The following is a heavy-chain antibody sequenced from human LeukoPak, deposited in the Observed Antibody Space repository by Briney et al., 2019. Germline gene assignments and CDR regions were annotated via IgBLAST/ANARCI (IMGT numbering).Heavy chain of an antibody. J-gene: IGHJ6*02. CDR1: GFTFSSYS. CDR3: ARDWVDSKAYCGGDCYSDYYCGMDV. CDR2: ISSSSSTI. V-gene: IGHV3-48*02. Sequence: GGSLRLSCAASGFTFSSYSMNWVRQAPGKGLEWVSYISSSSSTIYYADSVKGRFTISRDNAKNSLYLQMNSLRDEDTAVYYCARDWVDSKAYCGGDCYSDYYCGMDVWGQGTTVTVSS. D-gene: IGHD2-21*02.